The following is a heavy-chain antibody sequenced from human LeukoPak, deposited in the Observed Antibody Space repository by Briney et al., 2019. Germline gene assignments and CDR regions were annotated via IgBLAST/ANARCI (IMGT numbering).Heavy chain of an antibody. Sequence: GASVKVSCKASGYTFTGYYMHWVRQAPGQGLEWMGWINPNSGGTNYAQKFQGRVTKTRDTSISTAYMELSRLRSDDTAVYYCAKDVVVVAATNWFDPWGQGTLVTVSS. CDR1: GYTFTGYY. D-gene: IGHD2-15*01. V-gene: IGHV1-2*02. CDR2: INPNSGGT. CDR3: AKDVVVVAATNWFDP. J-gene: IGHJ5*02.